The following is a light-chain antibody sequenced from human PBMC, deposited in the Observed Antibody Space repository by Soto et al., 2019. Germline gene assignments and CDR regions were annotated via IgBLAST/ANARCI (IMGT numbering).Light chain of an antibody. J-gene: IGKJ1*01. CDR1: QSIDTW. CDR3: QQYRSRWS. V-gene: IGKV1-5*01. Sequence: DIQMTQTPSTLSASIGDRVTITCRASQSIDTWLAWYQQKPGRAPRLLIYDASTLQSGVPSRFSGSGSGTVVSLTLSGLQPDDFATYYCQQYRSRWSFGQGTKVDIK. CDR2: DAS.